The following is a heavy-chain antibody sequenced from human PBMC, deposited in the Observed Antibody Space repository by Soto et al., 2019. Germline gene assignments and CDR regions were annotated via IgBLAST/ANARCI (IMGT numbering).Heavy chain of an antibody. V-gene: IGHV3-30*18. Sequence: QVQLVESGGGVVQPGRSLRLACAASGFTFRSYGMHWVRQAPGKGLEWVAVISYDGSHKYDADSVKGRFTISIDNSKNTLYLQMNSLRAEDTAVYYCAKDRGYGSGSYPDYWGQGTLVTVSS. CDR1: GFTFRSYG. J-gene: IGHJ4*02. CDR3: AKDRGYGSGSYPDY. CDR2: ISYDGSHK. D-gene: IGHD3-10*01.